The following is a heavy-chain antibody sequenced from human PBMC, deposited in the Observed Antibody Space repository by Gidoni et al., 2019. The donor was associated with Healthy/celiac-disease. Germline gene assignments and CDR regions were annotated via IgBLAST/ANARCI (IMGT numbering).Heavy chain of an antibody. CDR2: IIPILGIA. CDR3: ATRDGYNKDY. Sequence: QVQLVQSGAEVKKPGSSVTVSCKASGGTFSSYTISWVRQAPGQGLEWMGRIIPILGIANYAQKFQGRVTITADKSTSTAYMELSSLRSEDTAVYYCATRDGYNKDYWGQGTLVTVSS. D-gene: IGHD5-12*01. J-gene: IGHJ4*02. V-gene: IGHV1-69*02. CDR1: GGTFSSYT.